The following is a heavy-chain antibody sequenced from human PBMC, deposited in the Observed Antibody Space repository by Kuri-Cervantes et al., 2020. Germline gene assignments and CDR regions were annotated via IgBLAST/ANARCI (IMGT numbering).Heavy chain of an antibody. CDR3: AKATNAMITFGGVIVGAFDI. CDR1: GFTFSNYW. CDR2: INSDGSST. V-gene: IGHV3-74*01. J-gene: IGHJ3*02. D-gene: IGHD3-16*02. Sequence: GESLKISCAASGFTFSNYWMHWVRQAPGKGLVWVSRINSDGSSTSYADSVKGRFTISRDNAKNTLYLQMNSLRAEDTALYYCAKATNAMITFGGVIVGAFDIWGQGTMVTVSS.